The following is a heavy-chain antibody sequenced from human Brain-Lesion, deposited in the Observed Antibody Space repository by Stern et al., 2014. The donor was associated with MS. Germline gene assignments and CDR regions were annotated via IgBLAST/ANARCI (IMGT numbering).Heavy chain of an antibody. CDR3: ARDITGSSAYFAY. J-gene: IGHJ4*02. V-gene: IGHV3-9*01. Sequence: QLVESGGDLVQPGRSLRLSCAAFGFTFDDYAMHSVRQAPGKGLEWVAGISWNSGTIGYADSVKGRFTTSRDNAYSSLYLQMNSLRPEDTALYYCARDITGSSAYFAYWGQGTLVTVSS. CDR1: GFTFDDYA. CDR2: ISWNSGTI. D-gene: IGHD1-14*01.